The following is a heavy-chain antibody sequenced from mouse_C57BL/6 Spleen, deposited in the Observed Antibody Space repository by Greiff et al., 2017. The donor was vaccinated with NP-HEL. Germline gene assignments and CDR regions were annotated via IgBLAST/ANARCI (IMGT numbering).Heavy chain of an antibody. D-gene: IGHD3-2*02. CDR2: ISSGSSTI. J-gene: IGHJ3*01. CDR3: ARKDSSGYVGFAY. Sequence: EVKLVESGGGLVKPGGSLKLSCAASGFTFSDYGMHWVRQAPEKGLEWVAYISSGSSTIYYADTVKGRFTISRDNAKNTLFLQMTSLRSEDTAMYYCARKDSSGYVGFAYWGQGTLVTVSA. CDR1: GFTFSDYG. V-gene: IGHV5-17*01.